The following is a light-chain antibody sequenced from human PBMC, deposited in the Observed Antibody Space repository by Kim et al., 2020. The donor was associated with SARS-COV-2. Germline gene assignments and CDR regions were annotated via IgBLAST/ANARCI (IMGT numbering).Light chain of an antibody. Sequence: SPGERAPLSCRASPSVSSNYLAWYQQKPGQAPRLLIYGASSRATGIPDRFSGSGSGTDFTLTISRLEPEDFAVYYCQQYDSTPRTFGQGTKMDIK. CDR3: QQYDSTPRT. J-gene: IGKJ1*01. V-gene: IGKV3-20*01. CDR1: PSVSSNY. CDR2: GAS.